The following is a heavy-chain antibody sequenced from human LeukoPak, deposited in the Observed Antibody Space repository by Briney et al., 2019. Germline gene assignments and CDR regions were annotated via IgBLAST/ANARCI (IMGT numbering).Heavy chain of an antibody. V-gene: IGHV1-8*01. CDR2: MNPDSGNT. J-gene: IGHJ3*02. Sequence: ASVKVSCKASGYTFTMYEVNWVRQATGQGLEYMGWMNPDSGNTGYAQKFLDRVTMTRNTSINTACLELRGLSSEDTAIYYCARPRSSWYSDSFEIWGQGTVVTVSS. CDR3: ARPRSSWYSDSFEI. CDR1: GYTFTMYE. D-gene: IGHD6-13*01.